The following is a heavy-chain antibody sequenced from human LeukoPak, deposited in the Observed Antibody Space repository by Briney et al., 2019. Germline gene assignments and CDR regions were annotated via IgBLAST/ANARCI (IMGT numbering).Heavy chain of an antibody. V-gene: IGHV1-8*02. CDR2: MNPNSGNT. CDR3: AAISGSYINYYGMDV. J-gene: IGHJ6*02. Sequence: ASVKVSCKASGYTFTSYGISWVRQATGQGLEWMGWMNPNSGNTGYAQKFQGRVTMTRNTSISTAYMELSSLRSEDTAVYYCAAISGSYINYYGMDVWGQGTTVTVSS. CDR1: GYTFTSYG. D-gene: IGHD3-10*01.